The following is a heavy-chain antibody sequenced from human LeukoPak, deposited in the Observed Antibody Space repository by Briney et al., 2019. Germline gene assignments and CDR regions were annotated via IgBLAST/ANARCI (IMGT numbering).Heavy chain of an antibody. CDR1: GYTFTSYD. V-gene: IGHV1-8*03. CDR2: MNPNSGNT. Sequence: ASVKVSCKASGYTFTSYDINWVRQATGQGLEWMGWMNPNSGNTGYAQKFQGRVTITRSTSISTAYMELSSLRSEDTAVYYCASAVGATTIGSDAFDIWGQGTMVTVSS. J-gene: IGHJ3*02. D-gene: IGHD1-26*01. CDR3: ASAVGATTIGSDAFDI.